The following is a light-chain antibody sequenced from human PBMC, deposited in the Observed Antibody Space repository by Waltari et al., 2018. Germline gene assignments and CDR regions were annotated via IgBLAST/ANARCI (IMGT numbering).Light chain of an antibody. V-gene: IGKV1-13*02. CDR2: RAS. Sequence: IQLTQSPSSLSASIRDRVTITCRASQDISSALSWYQQNPGKAPKLLIFRASSLESGVPSRFSGRGSGTDFTLTISSLQPEDFATYYCQQFKTYPITFGQGTRLDIK. J-gene: IGKJ5*01. CDR3: QQFKTYPIT. CDR1: QDISSA.